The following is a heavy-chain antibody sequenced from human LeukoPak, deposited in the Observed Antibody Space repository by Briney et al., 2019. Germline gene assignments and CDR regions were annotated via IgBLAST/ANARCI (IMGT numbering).Heavy chain of an antibody. Sequence: SETLSLTCTVSGGSISSGDYYWSWIRQPPGKGLEWIGYIYYSGSTYYNPSLKSRVTISVDTSKNQFSLKLSSVTAADTAVYYCARARLWELLGFLRKNERYYFDYWGQGTLVTVSS. CDR3: ARARLWELLGFLRKNERYYFDY. J-gene: IGHJ4*02. CDR1: GGSISSGDYY. CDR2: IYYSGST. D-gene: IGHD1-26*01. V-gene: IGHV4-30-4*08.